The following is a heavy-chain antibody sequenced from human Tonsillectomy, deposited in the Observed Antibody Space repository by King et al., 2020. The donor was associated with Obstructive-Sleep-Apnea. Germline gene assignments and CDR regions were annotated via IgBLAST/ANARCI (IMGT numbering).Heavy chain of an antibody. Sequence: VQLVESGGGLVQPGGSLRLSCVVSGFTFSNHWMNWVRQAPGKGLEWVANIDRDGSEKYYLVSVRGRFTISRDNAQNTVYLQMSSLRAEDTAVYYCTRGPATAVAPADYWGQGTLVTVSS. CDR1: GFTFSNHW. CDR3: TRGPATAVAPADY. CDR2: IDRDGSEK. J-gene: IGHJ4*02. D-gene: IGHD6-19*01. V-gene: IGHV3-7*01.